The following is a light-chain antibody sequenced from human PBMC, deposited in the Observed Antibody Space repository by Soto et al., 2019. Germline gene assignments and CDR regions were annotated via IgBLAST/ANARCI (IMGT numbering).Light chain of an antibody. CDR1: QSVSSSY. CDR2: GAS. V-gene: IGKV3-20*01. J-gene: IGKJ3*01. Sequence: EIVLTQSPGTLSLCPGERATLSCRASQSVSSSYLAWYQQKPGQAPRLLIYGASSRATGIPDRFSGSGSGTDFTLTIRSLEPEDFAVYYCQQFGSSPLFTFGPGTKVDVK. CDR3: QQFGSSPLFT.